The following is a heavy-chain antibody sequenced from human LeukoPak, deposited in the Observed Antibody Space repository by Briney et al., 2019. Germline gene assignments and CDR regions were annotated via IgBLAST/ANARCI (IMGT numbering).Heavy chain of an antibody. J-gene: IGHJ4*02. V-gene: IGHV3-30*04. CDR3: ARDLVVAVAMPRGIGY. CDR2: ISSDGSSE. CDR1: GFTFNSYT. D-gene: IGHD2-2*01. Sequence: GGSLRLSCAASGFTFNSYTMHWVRQAPGKGLEWVAVISSDGSSEYYADSVKGRFTISRDNSKNTLYLQMNSLRAEDTALYYCARDLVVAVAMPRGIGYWGQGTLVTVSS.